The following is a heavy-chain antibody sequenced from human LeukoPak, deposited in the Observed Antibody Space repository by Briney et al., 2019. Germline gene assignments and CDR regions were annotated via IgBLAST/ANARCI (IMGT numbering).Heavy chain of an antibody. D-gene: IGHD3-9*01. J-gene: IGHJ5*02. CDR1: GGSISSSSYY. Sequence: SETLSLTCTVSGGSISSSSYYWGWIRQPPGKGLEWIGSIYYSGSTYYNPSLKSRVTTSVDTSKNQFSLKLSSVTAADTAVYYCARRLTYYDILTGQQFDPWGQGTLVTVSS. CDR2: IYYSGST. CDR3: ARRLTYYDILTGQQFDP. V-gene: IGHV4-39*01.